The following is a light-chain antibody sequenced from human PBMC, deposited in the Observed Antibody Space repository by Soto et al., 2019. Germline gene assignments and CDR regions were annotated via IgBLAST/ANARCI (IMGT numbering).Light chain of an antibody. Sequence: IQMTQPPSSLSASVGDRATISCPASQTISTYLNWYQQNPEKAPKLLTYTASTLPCGVPSRFSGSGTETDFTLTISSLQAEDFATYYGPQSHGIPYTVGQGTKME. CDR3: PQSHGIPYT. J-gene: IGKJ2*01. V-gene: IGKV1-39*01. CDR1: QTISTY. CDR2: TAS.